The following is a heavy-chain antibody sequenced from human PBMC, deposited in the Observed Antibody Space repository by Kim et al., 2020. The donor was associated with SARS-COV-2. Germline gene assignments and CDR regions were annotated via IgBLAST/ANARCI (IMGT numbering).Heavy chain of an antibody. Sequence: GEYLKISCEASGYIFTNYWIGWVRQMPGKGLEWMGIIYPDDSDIRYSPSFQGQVTISADKSISTAYLQWHSLQASDTTIYYCAKHDNTNQKIYGVDVWGHETTVTVSS. D-gene: IGHD1-20*01. CDR3: AKHDNTNQKIYGVDV. V-gene: IGHV5-51*01. J-gene: IGHJ6*02. CDR2: IYPDDSDI. CDR1: GYIFTNYW.